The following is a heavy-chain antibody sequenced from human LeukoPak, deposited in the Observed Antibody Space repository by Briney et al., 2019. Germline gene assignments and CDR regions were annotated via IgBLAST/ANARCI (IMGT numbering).Heavy chain of an antibody. J-gene: IGHJ3*02. CDR3: ARTAYYYDSSGYGDAFDI. D-gene: IGHD3-22*01. Sequence: SETLSLTCTVSGGSISSSYYYWGWIRQPPGKGLEWIGSIYYSGSTYYNPSLKSRVTISVDTSKNQFSLKLRSVTAADTAVYYCARTAYYYDSSGYGDAFDIWGQGTMVTVSS. CDR2: IYYSGST. CDR1: GGSISSSYYY. V-gene: IGHV4-39*01.